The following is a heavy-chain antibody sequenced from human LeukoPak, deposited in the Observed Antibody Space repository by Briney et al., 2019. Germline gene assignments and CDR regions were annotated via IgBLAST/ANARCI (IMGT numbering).Heavy chain of an antibody. D-gene: IGHD3-16*01. CDR1: GFTSSSYA. Sequence: GGSLRLSCAASGFTSSSYAMHWVRQAPGKGLEWVAVISYDGSNKYYADSVKGRFTISRDNSKNTLYLQMNSLRAEDTAVYYCARDYEPKAHAFDIWGQGTMVTVSS. CDR3: ARDYEPKAHAFDI. J-gene: IGHJ3*02. V-gene: IGHV3-30-3*01. CDR2: ISYDGSNK.